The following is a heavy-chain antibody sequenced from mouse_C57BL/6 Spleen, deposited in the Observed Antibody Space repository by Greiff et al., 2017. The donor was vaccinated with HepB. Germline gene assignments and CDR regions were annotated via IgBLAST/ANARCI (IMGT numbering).Heavy chain of an antibody. CDR2: IDPSDSYT. Sequence: QVQLQQPGAELVMPGASVKLSCKASGYTFTSYWMHWVKQRPGQGLEWIGAIDPSDSYTNYNQKFKGKSTLTVDKSSSTAYMQLSSLTSEDSAVYYCARDFGSRGGDYWGQGTTLTVSS. CDR1: GYTFTSYW. J-gene: IGHJ2*01. CDR3: ARDFGSRGGDY. V-gene: IGHV1-69*01. D-gene: IGHD1-1*01.